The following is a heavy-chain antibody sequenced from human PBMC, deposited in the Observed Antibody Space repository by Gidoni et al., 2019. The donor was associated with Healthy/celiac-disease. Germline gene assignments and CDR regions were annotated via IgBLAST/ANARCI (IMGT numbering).Heavy chain of an antibody. CDR2: IKSKTDGGTT. V-gene: IGHV3-15*01. J-gene: IGHJ6*03. Sequence: EVQLVESGGGLVKPGGSLRLSCAASGFTFSNAWMSWVRQAPGKGLEWVGRIKSKTDGGTTDYAAPVKGRFTISRDDSKNTLYLQMNSLKTEDTAVYYCTTTIIEDGYYYYYMDVWGKGTTVTVSS. D-gene: IGHD3-10*01. CDR1: GFTFSNAW. CDR3: TTTIIEDGYYYYYMDV.